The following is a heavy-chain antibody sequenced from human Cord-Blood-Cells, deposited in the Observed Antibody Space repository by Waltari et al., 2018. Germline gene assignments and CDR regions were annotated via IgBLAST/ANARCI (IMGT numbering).Heavy chain of an antibody. J-gene: IGHJ4*02. CDR3: ARSWAAGGYDFWSGYYDY. V-gene: IGHV1-2*02. CDR2: INPNSGGT. D-gene: IGHD3-3*01. Sequence: QVQLVQSGAEVKKPGASVKVSCKASGYTFTGYYMHWVRQAHGQGLEWMGWINPNSGGTNYAQKFQGRVTMTRDTSISTAYMELSRLRSDDTAVYYCARSWAAGGYDFWSGYYDYWGQGTLVTVSS. CDR1: GYTFTGYY.